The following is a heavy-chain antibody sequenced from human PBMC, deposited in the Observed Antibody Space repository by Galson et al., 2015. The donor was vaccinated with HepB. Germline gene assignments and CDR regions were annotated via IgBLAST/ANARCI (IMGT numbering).Heavy chain of an antibody. CDR3: ARWDSTAYTNYLDY. Sequence: SVKVSCKASGYTFTGYYMHWVRQAPGQGLEWVGWISAYTGGTNYAQRFQDRVTMTRDTSTRTVYMELKSLRPDDTAVYFCARWDSTAYTNYLDYWGQGTLVTVSS. V-gene: IGHV1-2*02. CDR2: ISAYTGGT. J-gene: IGHJ4*02. CDR1: GYTFTGYY. D-gene: IGHD4-11*01.